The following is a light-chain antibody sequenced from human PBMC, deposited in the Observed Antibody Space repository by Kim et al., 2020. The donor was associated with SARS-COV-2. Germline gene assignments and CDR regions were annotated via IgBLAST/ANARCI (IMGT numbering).Light chain of an antibody. CDR1: QSISTTV. Sequence: LSPGERATLSCRASQSISTTVVWPQHKPGQPPRLLIYGASSRATGIPDRFSGSGSGSDFTLTINRLEPDDFAVYYCHQYAGAPWTLGHGTKVDIK. V-gene: IGKV3-20*01. CDR2: GAS. CDR3: HQYAGAPWT. J-gene: IGKJ1*01.